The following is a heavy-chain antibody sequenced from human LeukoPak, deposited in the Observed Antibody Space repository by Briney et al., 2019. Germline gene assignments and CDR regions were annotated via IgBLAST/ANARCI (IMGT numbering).Heavy chain of an antibody. Sequence: GGSLRLSCAASGFTFSSYAMHWVRQAPGKGLEYVSTISTDGDTTYYANSVRGRFTISRDNSKNTLYLQMGSLRAEDMAVYYCARGGSTWYYPYFDCWGQGTLVTVSS. V-gene: IGHV3-64*01. CDR1: GFTFSSYA. J-gene: IGHJ4*02. D-gene: IGHD6-13*01. CDR3: ARGGSTWYYPYFDC. CDR2: ISTDGDTT.